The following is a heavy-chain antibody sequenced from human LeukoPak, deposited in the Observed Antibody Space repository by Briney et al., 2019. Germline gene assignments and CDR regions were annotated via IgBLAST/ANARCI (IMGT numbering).Heavy chain of an antibody. CDR3: ARDVHSSSYS. Sequence: PGGSLRLSCAASGFIVSSNYMSWVRQAPGKGLEWVSVICSGGSTYYADSVKGRFTISRDNSKNTLYLQMNSLRAEDTAVYYCARDVHSSSYSWGQGTLVTVSS. CDR1: GFIVSSNY. CDR2: ICSGGST. D-gene: IGHD3-22*01. J-gene: IGHJ5*02. V-gene: IGHV3-53*01.